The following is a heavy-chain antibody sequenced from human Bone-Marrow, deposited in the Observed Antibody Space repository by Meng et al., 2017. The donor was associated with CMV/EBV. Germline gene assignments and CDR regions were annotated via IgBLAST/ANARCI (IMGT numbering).Heavy chain of an antibody. V-gene: IGHV4-59*12. CDR2: IYYSGST. J-gene: IGHJ3*02. CDR3: ARVDRITIFGVVMDDAFDI. CDR1: GGSISSYY. D-gene: IGHD3-3*01. Sequence: SETLSLTCTVSGGSISSYYWSWIRQPPGKGLEWIGYIYYSGSTNYNPSLKSRVTISVDTSKNQFSLKLSSVTAADTAVYYCARVDRITIFGVVMDDAFDIWGQGTMATVPS.